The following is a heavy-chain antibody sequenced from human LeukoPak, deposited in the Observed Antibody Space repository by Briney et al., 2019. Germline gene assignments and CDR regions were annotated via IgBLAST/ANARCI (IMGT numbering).Heavy chain of an antibody. CDR1: GFTVSSNY. CDR3: ARDRGGAVAAFDY. V-gene: IGHV3-66*01. Sequence: GGSLRLSCAASGFTVSSNYMSWVRQAPGKGLEWVSVIYSGGSTYYADSVKGRFTISRDNSKNTLYLQMNSLRAEDTAVYYCARDRGGAVAAFDYWGQGTLVTVS. J-gene: IGHJ4*02. CDR2: IYSGGST. D-gene: IGHD6-19*01.